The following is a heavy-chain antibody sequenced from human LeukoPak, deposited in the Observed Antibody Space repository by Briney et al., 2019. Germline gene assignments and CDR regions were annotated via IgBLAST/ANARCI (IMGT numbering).Heavy chain of an antibody. Sequence: SETLSLTCTVSGGSISSYYWSWIRQPPGKGLEWIGSIYYSGSTYYNPSLKSRVTISVDTSKNQFSLKLSSVTAADTAVYYCARHRGNIVGATYFDYWGQGTLVTVSS. V-gene: IGHV4-39*01. J-gene: IGHJ4*02. D-gene: IGHD1-26*01. CDR3: ARHRGNIVGATYFDY. CDR2: IYYSGST. CDR1: GGSISSYY.